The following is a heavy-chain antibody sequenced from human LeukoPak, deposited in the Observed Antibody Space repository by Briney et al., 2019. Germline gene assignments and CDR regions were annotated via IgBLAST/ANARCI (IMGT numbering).Heavy chain of an antibody. CDR2: ISAYNGNT. D-gene: IGHD6-19*01. V-gene: IGHV1-18*01. CDR3: AREGSGNWFDP. J-gene: IGHJ5*02. Sequence: ASVKVSCKASGYTFTSYGICWVRQAPGQGLEWMGWISAYNGNTNYAQKLQGRVTMITDTYTGTVYMELRSLRSDDTAVYYCAREGSGNWFDPWGQGTLVSVSS. CDR1: GYTFTSYG.